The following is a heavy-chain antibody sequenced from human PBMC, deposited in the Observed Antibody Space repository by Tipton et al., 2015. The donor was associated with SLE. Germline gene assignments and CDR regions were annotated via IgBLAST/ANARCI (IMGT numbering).Heavy chain of an antibody. CDR1: GYSISSGYY. Sequence: TLSLTCAVSGYSISSGYYWGWLRQSPGKGLEWIGNFYSGGSTYYNPSLKRRVTISEHTSKNQFSLKLTSVTAADTAVYYCARDRNPIYYYYGMDVWGRGTTVTVSS. D-gene: IGHD1-14*01. CDR3: ARDRNPIYYYYGMDV. CDR2: FYSGGST. J-gene: IGHJ6*02. V-gene: IGHV4-38-2*02.